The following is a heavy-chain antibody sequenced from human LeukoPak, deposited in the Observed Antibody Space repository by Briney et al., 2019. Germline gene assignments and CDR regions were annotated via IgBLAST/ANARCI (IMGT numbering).Heavy chain of an antibody. V-gene: IGHV1-2*02. CDR3: AREVATITVAAAGGIDY. CDR2: INPNSGGT. D-gene: IGHD5-12*01. J-gene: IGHJ4*02. CDR1: GFTFSSYA. Sequence: PGGSLRLSCAASGFTFSSYAMHWVRQAPGQGLEWVGWINPNSGGTNYAQKFQGRVTMTRDTSISTAYMELRSLRSDDTAVYYCAREVATITVAAAGGIDYWGQGTLVTVSS.